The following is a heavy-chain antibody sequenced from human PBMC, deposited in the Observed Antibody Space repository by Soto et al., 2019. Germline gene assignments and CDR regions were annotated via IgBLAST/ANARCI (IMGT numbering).Heavy chain of an antibody. D-gene: IGHD2-2*02. CDR1: GYTFTGYY. J-gene: IGHJ5*02. Sequence: ASVKVSCKASGYTFTGYYMHWVRQAPGQGLEWMGWINPNSGGTNYAQKFQGRVTMIRDTSISTAYMELSRLRSDDTAVYYCARAGYCSSTSCYRRWFDPWGQGTLVTVSS. V-gene: IGHV1-2*02. CDR2: INPNSGGT. CDR3: ARAGYCSSTSCYRRWFDP.